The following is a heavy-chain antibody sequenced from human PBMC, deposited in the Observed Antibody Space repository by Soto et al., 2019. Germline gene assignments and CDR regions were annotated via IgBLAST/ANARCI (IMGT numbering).Heavy chain of an antibody. D-gene: IGHD4-17*01. CDR2: ISGDGGST. CDR1: GFTFSRYA. J-gene: IGHJ5*02. V-gene: IGHV3-23*01. Sequence: GGSLRLSCAASGFTFSRYAMSWVRQTPEKRLECVSAISGDGGSTHYADSVKGRFTISRDNSKNKMYLQLNSLRADDAAVYYCAKVGAFDAWGEGAVVTVSS. CDR3: AKVGAFDA.